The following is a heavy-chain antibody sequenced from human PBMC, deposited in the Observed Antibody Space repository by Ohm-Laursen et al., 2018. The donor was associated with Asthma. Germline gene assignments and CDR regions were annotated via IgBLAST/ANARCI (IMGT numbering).Heavy chain of an antibody. D-gene: IGHD3-10*01. CDR2: ISGSGGST. CDR1: GFTFSSYA. Sequence: GSLRLSCSASGFTFSSYAMSWVRQAPGKGLEWVSAISGSGGSTYYADSVKGRFTISRDNSKNTLYLQMNSLRAEDTAVYYCAKDLTMVRGVIIPLDYWGQGTLVTVSS. J-gene: IGHJ4*02. CDR3: AKDLTMVRGVIIPLDY. V-gene: IGHV3-23*01.